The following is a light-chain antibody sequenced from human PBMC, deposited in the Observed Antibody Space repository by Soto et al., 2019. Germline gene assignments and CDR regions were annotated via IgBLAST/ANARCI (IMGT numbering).Light chain of an antibody. V-gene: IGKV1-39*01. J-gene: IGKJ4*01. CDR2: IAF. CDR1: QSISNH. CDR3: QHSFSAPLT. Sequence: DIQVTQSPSSLSASVGDRVTITCRASQSISNHMNWYQQRPGTAPKLLIYIAFNFQSGFSSRFRGSGSVTDFTLTINSLQPEDFATYYCQHSFSAPLTFGGGTKVEIK.